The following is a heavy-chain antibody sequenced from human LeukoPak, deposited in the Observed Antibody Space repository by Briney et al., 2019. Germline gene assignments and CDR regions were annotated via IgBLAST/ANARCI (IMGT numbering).Heavy chain of an antibody. CDR2: IIPIFGTA. CDR3: ARELPIDAFDI. CDR1: GGTFSSYA. J-gene: IGHJ3*02. V-gene: IGHV1-69*05. Sequence: GASVNVSCKASGGTFSSYAISWVRQAPGQGLEWMGGIIPIFGTANYAQKFQGRVTITTDESTSTAYMELSSLRSEDTAVYYCARELPIDAFDIWGQGTMVTVSS.